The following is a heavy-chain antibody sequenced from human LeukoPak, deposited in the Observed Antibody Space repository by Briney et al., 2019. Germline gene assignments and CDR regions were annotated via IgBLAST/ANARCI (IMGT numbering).Heavy chain of an antibody. Sequence: PSETLSLTCTVSGGSISSYYWSWIRQPQGKGLEWIGYIYYSGSTNYNPSLKSRVTISVDTSKNQFSLKLSSVTAADTAVYYCARVYCSSTSCYGDYWGQGTLVTVSS. CDR3: ARVYCSSTSCYGDY. J-gene: IGHJ4*02. D-gene: IGHD2-2*01. CDR1: GGSISSYY. V-gene: IGHV4-59*01. CDR2: IYYSGST.